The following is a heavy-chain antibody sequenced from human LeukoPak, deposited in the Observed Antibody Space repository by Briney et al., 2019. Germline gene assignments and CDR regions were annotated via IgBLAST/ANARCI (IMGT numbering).Heavy chain of an antibody. CDR1: GGSISSGGYY. Sequence: NASETLSLTCTVSGGSISSGGYYWSWIRQPPGKGLEWIGNLYYNRGAWYKSSLKSRVTTSVDTSKNEFSLKLSSVTAADMAVYYCARWSDCGGDCHILDHWGQGILVTVAS. CDR2: LYYNRGA. D-gene: IGHD2-21*02. CDR3: ARWSDCGGDCHILDH. V-gene: IGHV4-61*08. J-gene: IGHJ4*02.